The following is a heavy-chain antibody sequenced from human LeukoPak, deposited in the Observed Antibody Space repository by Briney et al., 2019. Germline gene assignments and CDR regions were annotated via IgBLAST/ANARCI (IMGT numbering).Heavy chain of an antibody. CDR3: AKGRDKYQLLSKNWFDP. CDR1: GFTFDDYA. Sequence: GGSLRLSCAASGFTFDDYAMHWVRQAPGKGPEWVSGISWNSGSIGYADSVKGRFTISRDNAKNSLYLQMNSLRAEDTALYYCAKGRDKYQLLSKNWFDPWGQGTLVTVSS. D-gene: IGHD2-2*01. J-gene: IGHJ5*02. CDR2: ISWNSGSI. V-gene: IGHV3-9*01.